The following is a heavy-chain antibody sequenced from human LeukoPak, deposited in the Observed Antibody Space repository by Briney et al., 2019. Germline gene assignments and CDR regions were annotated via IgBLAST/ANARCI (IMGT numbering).Heavy chain of an antibody. CDR3: AKDQKSSYYYDTSGYKSPPLDQ. CDR1: GFTFNKYA. J-gene: IGHJ4*02. CDR2: ISGSGGAT. V-gene: IGHV3-23*01. Sequence: PGGSLRLSREASGFTFNKYAMNWVRQAPGKGLGWVSTISGSGGATYYADSVKGRFTISRDNSKNTLYLQMKSLRVEDTAVYSCAKDQKSSYYYDTSGYKSPPLDQWGQGTLVTVSS. D-gene: IGHD3-22*01.